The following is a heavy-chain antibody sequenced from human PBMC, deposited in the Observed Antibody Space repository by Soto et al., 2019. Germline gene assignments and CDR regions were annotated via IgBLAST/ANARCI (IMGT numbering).Heavy chain of an antibody. CDR1: GGTFSSYA. CDR3: ASLLRGYSGTGDY. Sequence: QVQLVQSGAEVKKPGSSVKVSCKGSGGTFSSYAISWVRQAPGQGLEWMGGIIPIFGTAKYAQKLQGRVTITADESTSTAYMELSSLRSEDTAVYYCASLLRGYSGTGDYWGQGTLVTVSS. V-gene: IGHV1-69*12. J-gene: IGHJ4*02. CDR2: IIPIFGTA. D-gene: IGHD5-12*01.